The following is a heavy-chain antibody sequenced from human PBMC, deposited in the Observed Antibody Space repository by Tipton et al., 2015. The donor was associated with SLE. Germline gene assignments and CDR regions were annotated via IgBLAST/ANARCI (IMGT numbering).Heavy chain of an antibody. J-gene: IGHJ5*02. CDR3: ARDQAGGNHWFDP. CDR2: INNRGYT. CDR1: GDSINSGGYY. Sequence: TLSLTRTVSGDSINSGGYYWSWIRQYPGQGLEWIGYINNRGYTYYKPSLKSRAIISVDTSKNQFSLKLSSVTAADTAVYYCARDQAGGNHWFDPRGQGVPVTVSS. D-gene: IGHD2-15*01. V-gene: IGHV4-31*03.